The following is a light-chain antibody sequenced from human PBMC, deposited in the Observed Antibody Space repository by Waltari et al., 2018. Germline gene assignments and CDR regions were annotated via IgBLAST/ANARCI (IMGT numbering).Light chain of an antibody. CDR3: QSADRSSTPI. CDR1: ALPQQY. CDR2: KDS. Sequence: SDELTQPPSVSVSPGQTATITCSGDALPQQYAYWYQRKAGQATFLIIYKDSERPAGIPGRFSGSTSGTTVTLTINGVQAEDDADYFCQSADRSSTPIFGGGTKLTVL. J-gene: IGLJ2*01. V-gene: IGLV3-25*03.